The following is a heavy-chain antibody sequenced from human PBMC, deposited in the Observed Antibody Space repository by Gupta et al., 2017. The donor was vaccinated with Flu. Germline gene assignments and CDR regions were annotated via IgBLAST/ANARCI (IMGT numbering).Heavy chain of an antibody. D-gene: IGHD1-26*01. Sequence: QLQLQEAGRGPVKASETLSPTCTVSRGAGSRGISYWGWVRQRPGKGAECVGDMYFGGWANYNPSLGSRDTMSLDTSNNQFSLNLRSVTAADTAVYFCARVRNGKLFDYWGPGTLVTVSS. J-gene: IGHJ4*02. CDR3: ARVRNGKLFDY. V-gene: IGHV4-39*01. CDR1: RGAGSRGISY. CDR2: MYFGGWA.